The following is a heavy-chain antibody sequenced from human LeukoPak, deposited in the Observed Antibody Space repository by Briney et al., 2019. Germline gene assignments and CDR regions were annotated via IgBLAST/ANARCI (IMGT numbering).Heavy chain of an antibody. CDR1: GYSISSGYY. CDR3: AALSPGSTSSDY. V-gene: IGHV4-38-2*01. J-gene: IGHJ4*02. D-gene: IGHD2-2*01. Sequence: PSETLSLTCAVSGYSISSGYYWGWIRQPPGKGLEWIGSIYHSGSTYYNPSLKSRVTISVDTFKNQFSLKLSSVTAADTAVYYCAALSPGSTSSDYWGQGTLVTVSS. CDR2: IYHSGST.